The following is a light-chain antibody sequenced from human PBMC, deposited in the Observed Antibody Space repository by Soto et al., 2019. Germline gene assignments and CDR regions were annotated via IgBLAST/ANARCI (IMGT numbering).Light chain of an antibody. Sequence: IVLTQSPGTLSLSPGERVTLSCRASQSVTTRLAWYQHKPGQAPTLLMSGASNRASGVPVRFSGSGSGTDFTLTITRLEPEDFVLYYCQQYGGSPITFGLGTRLEIK. V-gene: IGKV3-20*01. J-gene: IGKJ5*01. CDR1: QSVTTR. CDR2: GAS. CDR3: QQYGGSPIT.